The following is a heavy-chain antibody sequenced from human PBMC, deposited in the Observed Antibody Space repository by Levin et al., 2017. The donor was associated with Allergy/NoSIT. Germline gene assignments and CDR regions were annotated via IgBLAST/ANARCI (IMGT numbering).Heavy chain of an antibody. CDR2: ISYDGNNK. CDR1: GFIFSNYA. D-gene: IGHD2-2*01. CDR3: AWDVGYYSTTECTVLLSDNYFDP. Sequence: PGGSLRLSCAASGFIFSNYAMHWVRQAPGKGLEWVAVISYDGNNKYYADAVKGRFTISRDHSKNTLYLQKSSLGAEATAVYSCAWDVGYYSTTECTVLLSDNYFDPWGQGTLVTVSS. V-gene: IGHV3-30-3*01. J-gene: IGHJ5*02.